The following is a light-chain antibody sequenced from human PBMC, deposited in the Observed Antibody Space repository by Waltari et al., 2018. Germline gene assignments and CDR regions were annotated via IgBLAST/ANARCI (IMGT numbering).Light chain of an antibody. CDR1: QSIGIY. V-gene: IGKV3-20*01. J-gene: IGKJ1*01. CDR2: HAS. Sequence: EIVLTQSPGTLSLSPGERATLSCRASQSIGIYLAWYQQKPGQAPRLLMYHASSRATGIPDRFSGSGSGTDFSLTISRLEPEDFAVYYCQKYASLPATFGQGTKVEIK. CDR3: QKYASLPAT.